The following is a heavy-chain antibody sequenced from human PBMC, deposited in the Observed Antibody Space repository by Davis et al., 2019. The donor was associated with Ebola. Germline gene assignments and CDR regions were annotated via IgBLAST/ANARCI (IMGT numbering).Heavy chain of an antibody. Sequence: MPSETLSLTCAVSGGSISSSNWWSWVRQPPGKGLEWIGEIYHSGSTNYNPSLKSRVTISVDTSKNQFSLKLSSVTAADTAVYYCARTRLYCSGGSCYDYYGMDVWGQGTTVTVSS. D-gene: IGHD2-15*01. V-gene: IGHV4-4*02. CDR3: ARTRLYCSGGSCYDYYGMDV. CDR2: IYHSGST. J-gene: IGHJ6*02. CDR1: GGSISSSNW.